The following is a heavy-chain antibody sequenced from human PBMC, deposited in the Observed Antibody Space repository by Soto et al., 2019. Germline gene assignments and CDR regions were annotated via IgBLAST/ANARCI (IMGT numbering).Heavy chain of an antibody. CDR2: TYYRSKWYN. D-gene: IGHD3-10*01. CDR3: ARGLYGSGSYYPPSPYYYGMDV. V-gene: IGHV6-1*01. J-gene: IGHJ6*02. Sequence: SQTLSLTCAISGDSVSSNSAAWNWIRQSPSRGLERLGRTYYRSKWYNDYAVSVKSRITINPDTSKNQFSLQLNSVTPEDTAVYYCARGLYGSGSYYPPSPYYYGMDVWGQGTTVTVS. CDR1: GDSVSSNSAA.